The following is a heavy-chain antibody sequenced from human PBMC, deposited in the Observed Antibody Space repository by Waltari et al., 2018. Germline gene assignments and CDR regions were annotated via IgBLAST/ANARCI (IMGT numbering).Heavy chain of an antibody. CDR1: GGTLSSYP. D-gene: IGHD3-3*01. CDR3: ARDFWSGTDYYYYMDV. J-gene: IGHJ6*03. CDR2: IIPIFGTT. V-gene: IGHV1-69*01. Sequence: QVQLVQSGAEVKKPGSSVKVSCKASGGTLSSYPFTWVRQAPGQGLEWMGGIIPIFGTTNYAQKFQGRVTISADGSTSTVFLELSSLRAEDTAVYYCARDFWSGTDYYYYMDVWGKGTTVTVSS.